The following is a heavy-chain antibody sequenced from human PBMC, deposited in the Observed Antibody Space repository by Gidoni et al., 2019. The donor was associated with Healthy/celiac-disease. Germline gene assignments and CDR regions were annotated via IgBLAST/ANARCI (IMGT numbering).Heavy chain of an antibody. CDR1: GFTFSSHG. CDR3: ARDKGPTIFGVVINQNGMDV. CDR2: IWYDVSNK. V-gene: IGHV3-33*01. Sequence: QVQLVESGGGVVQPGRSLRLSCAASGFTFSSHGMHWVRQAPGKGLGWVAVIWYDVSNKYYAYSVKGRFTISRDNSKNTLYLQMNSLRAEDTAVYYCARDKGPTIFGVVINQNGMDVWGQGTTVTVSS. J-gene: IGHJ6*02. D-gene: IGHD3-3*01.